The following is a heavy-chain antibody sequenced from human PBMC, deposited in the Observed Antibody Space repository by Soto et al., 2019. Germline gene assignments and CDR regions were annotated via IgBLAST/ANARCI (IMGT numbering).Heavy chain of an antibody. V-gene: IGHV3-48*01. D-gene: IGHD4-17*01. Sequence: GGSLRLSCAASGFTFSSYSMNWVRQAPGKGLEWVSYISSSSSTIYYADSVKGRFTISRDNAKNSLYLQMNSLRAEDTAVYYCARGTTRTNDYGDYGDGYYYMDVWGKGTTVTVSS. CDR3: ARGTTRTNDYGDYGDGYYYMDV. CDR2: ISSSSSTI. CDR1: GFTFSSYS. J-gene: IGHJ6*03.